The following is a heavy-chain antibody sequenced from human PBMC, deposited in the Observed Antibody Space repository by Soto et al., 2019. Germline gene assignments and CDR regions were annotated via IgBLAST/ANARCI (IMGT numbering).Heavy chain of an antibody. CDR3: AREGRVGGIDY. D-gene: IGHD6-19*01. CDR1: GFTFSIHE. V-gene: IGHV3-48*03. CDR2: ISSIGVAT. J-gene: IGHJ4*02. Sequence: GGSLRLSCAASGFTFSIHEMNWVRQAPGKGLEWVSYISSIGVATYYADSVKGRFTISRDNAKNSLYLQMDSLRAEDTAVYYCAREGRVGGIDYWGQGTPVTVSS.